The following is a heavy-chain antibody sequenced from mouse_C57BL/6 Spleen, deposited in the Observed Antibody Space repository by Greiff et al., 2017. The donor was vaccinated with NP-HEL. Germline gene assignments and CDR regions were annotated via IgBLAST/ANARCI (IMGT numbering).Heavy chain of an antibody. CDR1: GYTFTSYW. V-gene: IGHV1-53*01. CDR3: ARSGITTVVEYWYFDV. Sequence: VQLQQPGTELVKPGASVKLSCKASGYTFTSYWMHWVQQRPGQGLEWIGNINPSNGGTNYNEKFKSKATLTVDKSSSTAYMQLSSLTSEDSAVYYCARSGITTVVEYWYFDVWGTGTTVTVSS. D-gene: IGHD1-1*01. J-gene: IGHJ1*03. CDR2: INPSNGGT.